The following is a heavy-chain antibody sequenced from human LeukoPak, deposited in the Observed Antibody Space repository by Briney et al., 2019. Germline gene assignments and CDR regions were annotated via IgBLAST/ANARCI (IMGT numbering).Heavy chain of an antibody. J-gene: IGHJ3*02. CDR1: GFTCSTYV. V-gene: IGHV3-23*01. CDR2: ILHNGDST. Sequence: PGGSLRLSCAASGFTCSTYVMSWVRQAPGKGLEWLSLILHNGDSTYYADSVKGRFTISRDNSKNTLYPQMNSLRAEDTAVYYCARLSSFAFDIWGQGAMVTVSS. CDR3: ARLSSFAFDI. D-gene: IGHD3-16*02.